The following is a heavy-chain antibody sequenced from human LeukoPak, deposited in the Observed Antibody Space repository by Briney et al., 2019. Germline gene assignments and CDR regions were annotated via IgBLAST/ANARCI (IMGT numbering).Heavy chain of an antibody. CDR2: ISFNGGAI. CDR3: AKDQGLRKYYYYYYMDV. J-gene: IGHJ6*03. V-gene: IGHV3-9*01. CDR1: GFTFGDHA. D-gene: IGHD2-21*02. Sequence: GGSLRLSCVGSGFTFGDHAMHWVRQAPERGLEGIAGISFNGGAIGYADSVKGRFTISRDNANQSLYLQMNSLRVEDTALYFCAKDQGLRKYYYYYYMDVWGRGTTVIVS.